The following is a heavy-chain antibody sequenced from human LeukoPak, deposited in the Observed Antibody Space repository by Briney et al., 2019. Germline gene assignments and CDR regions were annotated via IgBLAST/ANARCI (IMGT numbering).Heavy chain of an antibody. CDR2: ITHSGST. D-gene: IGHD2-15*01. CDR1: GGSISSYY. Sequence: SETLSLTCTVSGGSISSYYWSWIRQPPGKGLEWIGEITHSGSTNYIPSLKSRVTISVDTSKNQFSLKLSSVTAADTAVYYCARREGEDVVVIAANPFDYWGQGTLVTVSS. CDR3: ARREGEDVVVIAANPFDY. V-gene: IGHV4-34*01. J-gene: IGHJ4*02.